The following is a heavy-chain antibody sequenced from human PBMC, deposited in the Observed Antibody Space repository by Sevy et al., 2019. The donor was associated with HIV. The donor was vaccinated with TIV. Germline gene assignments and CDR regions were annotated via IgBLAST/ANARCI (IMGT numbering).Heavy chain of an antibody. CDR3: ARGPSFLVVSDAPVDY. Sequence: GGSLRLSCVASGFTFSTNSMNWVRQAPGKGLEWVSYINSCSSTIHYADSVKGRFTIFRDNAQNSLYLQMNSLRGEDTAGYYCARGPSFLVVSDAPVDYWGQGTLVTVSS. D-gene: IGHD2-8*02. CDR1: GFTFSTNS. V-gene: IGHV3-48*01. J-gene: IGHJ4*02. CDR2: INSCSSTI.